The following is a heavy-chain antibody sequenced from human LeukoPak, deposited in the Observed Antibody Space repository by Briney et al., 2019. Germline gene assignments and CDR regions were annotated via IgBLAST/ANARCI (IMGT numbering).Heavy chain of an antibody. Sequence: SETLSLTCTVSGGSISSYYWSWIRQPPGRGLEWIGEINHSGSTNYNPSLKSRVTISVDTSKNQFSLKLSSVTAADTAVYYCARDSIAVAGTGTDYWGQGTLVTVSS. D-gene: IGHD6-19*01. J-gene: IGHJ4*02. CDR1: GGSISSYY. V-gene: IGHV4-34*01. CDR2: INHSGST. CDR3: ARDSIAVAGTGTDY.